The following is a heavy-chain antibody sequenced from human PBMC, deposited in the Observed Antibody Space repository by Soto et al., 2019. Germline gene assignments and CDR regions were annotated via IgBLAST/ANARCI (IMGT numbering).Heavy chain of an antibody. J-gene: IGHJ5*02. Sequence: PSETLSLTCAVYGGSFSCYYWSWIRQPPGKGLEWIGEINHSGSTNYNPSLKSRVTISVDTSKNQFSLKLSSVTAADTAVYYCARGQPPYYDFWSGYQYNWFDPWGQGTLVTVSS. CDR1: GGSFSCYY. V-gene: IGHV4-34*01. CDR3: ARGQPPYYDFWSGYQYNWFDP. CDR2: INHSGST. D-gene: IGHD3-3*01.